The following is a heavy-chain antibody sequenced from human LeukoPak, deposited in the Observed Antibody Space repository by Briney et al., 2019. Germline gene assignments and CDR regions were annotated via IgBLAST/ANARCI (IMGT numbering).Heavy chain of an antibody. V-gene: IGHV3-23*01. CDR3: AKDVSIRGLTHLDY. J-gene: IGHJ4*02. CDR1: GFPLRSYA. Sequence: GGSLRLSCAASGFPLRSYAMSWVRQAPGKGLEWVSTISGSGSNTDYADSVKGRFTISRDNSKNTLYLQMNSLSAEDTAVYYCAKDVSIRGLTHLDYWGQGTLVTVSS. D-gene: IGHD3-10*01. CDR2: ISGSGSNT.